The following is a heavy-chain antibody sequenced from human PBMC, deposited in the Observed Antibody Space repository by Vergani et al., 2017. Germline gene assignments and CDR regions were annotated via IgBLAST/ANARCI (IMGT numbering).Heavy chain of an antibody. D-gene: IGHD6-13*01. Sequence: EVQLLESGGGWVQPGGSLRLSCAASGFTFSSYAMSWVRQAPGKGLEWVSAISGSGGSTYYADSVKGRFTISRDNSKNTLYLQMNSLRAEDTAVYYCAKGLDSSSCEGVDDWFDPWGQGTLVTVSS. J-gene: IGHJ5*02. CDR2: ISGSGGST. CDR1: GFTFSSYA. CDR3: AKGLDSSSCEGVDDWFDP. V-gene: IGHV3-23*01.